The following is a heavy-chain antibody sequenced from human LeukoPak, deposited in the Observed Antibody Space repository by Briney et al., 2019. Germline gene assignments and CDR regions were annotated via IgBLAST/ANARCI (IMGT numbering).Heavy chain of an antibody. CDR2: ISGSGGR. CDR1: GFTFSSYA. Sequence: GGSLRLSCAASGFTFSSYAMSWVRQAPGKGLEWVSAISGSGGRYYADSAKGRFIISRDNSKNTVYLQMNSLRAEDTALYYCAKEAFAVVPAAKSDYWGQGTLVTVSP. D-gene: IGHD2-2*01. CDR3: AKEAFAVVPAAKSDY. J-gene: IGHJ4*02. V-gene: IGHV3-23*01.